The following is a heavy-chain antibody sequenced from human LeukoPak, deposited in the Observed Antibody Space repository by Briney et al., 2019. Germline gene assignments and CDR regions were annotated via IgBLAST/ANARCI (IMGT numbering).Heavy chain of an antibody. CDR1: GYTFTGYY. CDR3: ACGLGPRLNYYYGMDV. Sequence: ASVKVSCKASGYTFTGYYMHWVRQAPGQGLEWMGWTNPNSGGTNYAQKFQGWVTMTRDTSISTAYMELSRLRSDDTAVYYCACGLGPRLNYYYGMDVWGQGTTVTVSS. CDR2: TNPNSGGT. V-gene: IGHV1-2*04. D-gene: IGHD3-22*01. J-gene: IGHJ6*02.